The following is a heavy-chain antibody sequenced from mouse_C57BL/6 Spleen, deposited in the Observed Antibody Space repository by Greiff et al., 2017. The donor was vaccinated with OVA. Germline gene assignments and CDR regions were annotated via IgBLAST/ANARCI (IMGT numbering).Heavy chain of an antibody. Sequence: QVQLQQPGAELVMPGASVKLSCKASGYTFTSYWMHWVKQRSGQGLEWIGELDHSDSYTNYNQKFKGKYTLTVAKSSSTAYMQLRSLTSDDSAVYYCARRALYGSSPWYFDIWGTGPTVPVTS. CDR1: GYTFTSYW. D-gene: IGHD1-1*01. CDR2: LDHSDSYT. V-gene: IGHV1-69*01. CDR3: ARRALYGSSPWYFDI. J-gene: IGHJ1*03.